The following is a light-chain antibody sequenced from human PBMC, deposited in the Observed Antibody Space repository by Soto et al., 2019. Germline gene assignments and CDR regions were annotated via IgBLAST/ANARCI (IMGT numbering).Light chain of an antibody. J-gene: IGLJ1*01. Sequence: SVLTQPASVSGSPGQSITISCTGTSSDVGSYSYVSWYQQHPGTAPKLMIYEVTNRPSGVSNRFSGSKSGNTASLTISGLQAEDEADYYCSSYTSTSTLVVFGTGTKVTVL. CDR1: SSDVGSYSY. CDR2: EVT. CDR3: SSYTSTSTLVV. V-gene: IGLV2-14*01.